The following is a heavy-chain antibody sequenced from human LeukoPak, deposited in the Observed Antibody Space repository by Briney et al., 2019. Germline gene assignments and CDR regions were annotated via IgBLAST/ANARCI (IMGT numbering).Heavy chain of an antibody. J-gene: IGHJ3*01. Sequence: GGSLRLSCSASGFTFTNYNMNWVRQAPGKGLEWVSSISTSSVYKHYADSVKGRFTISRDSATNSVYLQMNSLRAEDTAFYYCARDELRDEGFDVWGQGTMVTVSS. CDR3: ARDELRDEGFDV. V-gene: IGHV3-21*04. CDR1: GFTFTNYN. CDR2: ISTSSVYK.